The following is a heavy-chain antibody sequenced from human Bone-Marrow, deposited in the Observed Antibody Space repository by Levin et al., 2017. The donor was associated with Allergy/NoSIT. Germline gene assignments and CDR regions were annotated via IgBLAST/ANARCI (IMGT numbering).Heavy chain of an antibody. CDR3: TKSGGFCKGVTCYCGEFDL. J-gene: IGHJ3*01. V-gene: IGHV3-74*01. Sequence: AGGSLRLSCTASGLTFSSYWMHWVRQAPGKGLMWVSRINFDGSNTDYADSVKGRFTISRDNAKNTLNLQMNSLRVEDTAVYYCTKSGGFCKGVTCYCGEFDLWGQGTMVTVSS. D-gene: IGHD2-15*01. CDR1: GLTFSSYW. CDR2: INFDGSNT.